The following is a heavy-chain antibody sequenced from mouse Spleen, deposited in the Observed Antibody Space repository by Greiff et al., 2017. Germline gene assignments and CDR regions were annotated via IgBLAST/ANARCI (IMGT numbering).Heavy chain of an antibody. CDR1: GYTFTSYW. Sequence: QVQLQQPGAELVKPGASVKLSCKASGYTFTSYWMQWVKQRPGQGLEWIGEIDPSDSYTNYNQKFKGKATLTVDTSSSTAYMQLSSLTSEDSAVYYCACSEGYWGQGTTLTVSS. J-gene: IGHJ2*01. D-gene: IGHD6-1*01. V-gene: IGHV1-50*01. CDR2: IDPSDSYT. CDR3: ACSEGY.